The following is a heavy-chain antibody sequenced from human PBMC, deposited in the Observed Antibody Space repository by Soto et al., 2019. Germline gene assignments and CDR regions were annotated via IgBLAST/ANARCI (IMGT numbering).Heavy chain of an antibody. Sequence: PSETLSLTCAVSGASIKTGGYYWTWIRQHPRKGLEWIGYIYFSGSTNYNPSLKSRVTISVDTSKNQFSLKLSSVTAADTAVYYCARDFIAASQGYFDYWGQGTLVTVSS. J-gene: IGHJ4*02. CDR3: ARDFIAASQGYFDY. CDR1: GASIKTGGYY. CDR2: IYFSGST. D-gene: IGHD6-6*01. V-gene: IGHV4-61*08.